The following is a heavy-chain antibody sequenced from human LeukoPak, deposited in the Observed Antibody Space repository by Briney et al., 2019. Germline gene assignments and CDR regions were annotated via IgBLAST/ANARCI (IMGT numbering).Heavy chain of an antibody. J-gene: IGHJ4*02. CDR1: GFTFSSYS. CDR2: ISSSSSYI. CDR3: ARDVLLWFGESHLGYFDY. Sequence: GGSLRLSCAASGFTFSSYSMNWVRQAPGKELEWVSSISSSSSYIYYADSVKGRFTISRDNAKNSLYLQMNSLRAEDTAVYYCARDVLLWFGESHLGYFDYWGQGTLVTVSS. D-gene: IGHD3-10*01. V-gene: IGHV3-21*01.